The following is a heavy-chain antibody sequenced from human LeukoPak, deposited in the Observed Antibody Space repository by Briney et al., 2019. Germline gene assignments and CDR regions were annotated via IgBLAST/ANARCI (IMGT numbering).Heavy chain of an antibody. CDR3: ARASAMVRGIFDY. Sequence: PGGSLRLSCAASGFTFRTYGMNWVRQAPGKGLEWVSVISGSGSTYYADSVKGRFTISRDNSKNTLYLQMNSLRAEDTAVYYCARASAMVRGIFDYWGQGTLVTVSS. V-gene: IGHV3-23*01. CDR1: GFTFRTYG. D-gene: IGHD3-10*01. J-gene: IGHJ4*02. CDR2: ISGSGST.